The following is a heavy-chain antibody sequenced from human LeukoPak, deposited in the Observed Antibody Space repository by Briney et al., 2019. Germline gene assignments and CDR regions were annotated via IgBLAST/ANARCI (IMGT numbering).Heavy chain of an antibody. CDR1: GYTLTELS. V-gene: IGHV3-21*01. J-gene: IGHJ4*02. Sequence: GASVKVSCKVSGYTLTELSMHWVRQAPGKGLEWVSSISSSSSYIYYADSVKGRFTISRDNAKNSLYLQMNSLRAEDTAVYYCARDPRIAARKPFDYWGQGTLVTVSS. CDR3: ARDPRIAARKPFDY. CDR2: ISSSSSYI. D-gene: IGHD6-6*01.